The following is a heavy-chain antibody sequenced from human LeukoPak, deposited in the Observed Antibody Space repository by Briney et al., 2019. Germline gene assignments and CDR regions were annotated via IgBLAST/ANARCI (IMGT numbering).Heavy chain of an antibody. CDR2: IWYDGSNK. CDR1: GFTFSSYG. J-gene: IGHJ4*02. D-gene: IGHD3-9*01. CDR3: AKDGYFDWLLNLGYFDY. V-gene: IGHV3-30*02. Sequence: GGSLRLSCAASGFTFSSYGMHWVRQAPGKGLEWVAVIWYDGSNKHYADSVKGRFTISRDNSKNTLYLQMNSLRAEDTAVYYCAKDGYFDWLLNLGYFDYWGQGTLVTVSS.